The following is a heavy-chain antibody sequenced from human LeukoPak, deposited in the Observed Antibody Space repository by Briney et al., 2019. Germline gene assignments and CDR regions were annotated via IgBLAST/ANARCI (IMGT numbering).Heavy chain of an antibody. CDR2: IYYSGST. J-gene: IGHJ4*02. CDR1: GGSISSYY. V-gene: IGHV4-59*01. Sequence: SETLSLTCTVSGGSISSYYWSWIRQPPGEGLEWIGYIYYSGSTNYNPSLKSRVTISVDTSKNQFSLKLSSVTAADTAVYYCARDRGDGYDYFWDYWGQGTLVTVSS. D-gene: IGHD5-12*01. CDR3: ARDRGDGYDYFWDY.